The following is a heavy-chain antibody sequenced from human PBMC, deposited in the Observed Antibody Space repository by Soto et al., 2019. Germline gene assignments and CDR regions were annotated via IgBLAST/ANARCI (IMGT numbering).Heavy chain of an antibody. CDR3: ARSGAWIPDY. J-gene: IGHJ4*02. CDR1: GVSLSGYY. CDR2: IDESGIT. D-gene: IGHD5-18*01. Sequence: QVQVQQWGAGLLKPSETLSLTCSVYGVSLSGYYWSWIRQPPGKGLEWIGEIDESGITNYNSSLKSRVTISIDTSKSQLSLKLRSANAADTAVYYCARSGAWIPDYWGQGILVTVSS. V-gene: IGHV4-34*01.